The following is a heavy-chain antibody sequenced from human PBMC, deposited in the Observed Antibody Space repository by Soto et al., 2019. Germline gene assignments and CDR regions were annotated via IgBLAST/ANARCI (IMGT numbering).Heavy chain of an antibody. Sequence: QVQLVQSGAEVKKPGSSVKVSCKASGGTFGSYAISWVRQAPGQGPEWMGGIIPIPGTANYAQKFQGRVTIAADESASTAYMELSSLRSEDTAGYYCARSQGSSTSLEIYYYFYYGMDVWGQGTTVTVSS. CDR1: GGTFGSYA. D-gene: IGHD2-2*01. J-gene: IGHJ6*02. CDR3: ARSQGSSTSLEIYYYFYYGMDV. CDR2: IIPIPGTA. V-gene: IGHV1-69*01.